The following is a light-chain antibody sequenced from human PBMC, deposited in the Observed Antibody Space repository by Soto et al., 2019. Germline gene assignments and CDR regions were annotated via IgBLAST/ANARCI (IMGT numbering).Light chain of an antibody. V-gene: IGKV1-6*01. CDR3: LQDINYPWT. CDR2: GAS. Sequence: IQMTQSPSSLSASVGDRVTISCRASQGIGNALGWYQQKQGKPPKXLIYGASNLQSGVPPRFSGSGSGTDLTIAISSLQPEDSETYYCLQDINYPWTFGQGTKVDIK. J-gene: IGKJ1*01. CDR1: QGIGNA.